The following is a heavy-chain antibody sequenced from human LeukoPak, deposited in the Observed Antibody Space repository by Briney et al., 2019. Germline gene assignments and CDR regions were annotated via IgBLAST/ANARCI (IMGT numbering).Heavy chain of an antibody. V-gene: IGHV4-34*01. CDR2: INHSGST. J-gene: IGHJ3*02. D-gene: IGHD3-10*01. CDR1: GGSFSGYY. Sequence: PSETLSLTCAVYGGSFSGYYWSWIRQPPGKGLEWIGEINHSGSTNYNPSLKSRVTISVDTSKNQFSLKLSSVTAADTAVYYCARDRKLLWFGGDDAFDIWGQGTMVTVSS. CDR3: ARDRKLLWFGGDDAFDI.